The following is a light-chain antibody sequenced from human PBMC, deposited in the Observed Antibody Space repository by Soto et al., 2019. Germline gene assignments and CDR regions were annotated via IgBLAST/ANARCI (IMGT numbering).Light chain of an antibody. J-gene: IGKJ1*01. V-gene: IGKV3-20*01. CDR2: GAS. Sequence: EIVMTQSPDTLSVSPGERATLSCRASQSVSTNLAWYQQIPGQAPRLLIYGASTRATGIPDRFSGSGSGTDFTLTISRLEPEDFAVYYCQQYGSSSWTFGQGTKVDIK. CDR1: QSVSTN. CDR3: QQYGSSSWT.